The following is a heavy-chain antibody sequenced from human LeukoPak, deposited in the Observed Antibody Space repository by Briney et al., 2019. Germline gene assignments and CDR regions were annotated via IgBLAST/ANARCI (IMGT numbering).Heavy chain of an antibody. Sequence: GGSLRLSCTASGFTFSDYWMDWVRQAPGKGLEWVANINQAGTDKYYVDSVKGRFTISRDNAKNSLYLQMNSLRAEDTAVYYCGRGDPDYWGQGVLVTVSS. J-gene: IGHJ4*02. D-gene: IGHD2-21*02. CDR1: GFTFSDYW. V-gene: IGHV3-7*01. CDR3: GRGDPDY. CDR2: INQAGTDK.